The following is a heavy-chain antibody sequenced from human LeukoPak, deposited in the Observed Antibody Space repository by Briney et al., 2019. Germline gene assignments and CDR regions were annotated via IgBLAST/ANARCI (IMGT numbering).Heavy chain of an antibody. CDR1: RFTFNTYA. CDR3: AKDYGSGWF. CDR2: ISYDGSNK. J-gene: IGHJ4*02. Sequence: GGSLRLSCAASRFTFNTYAMSWVRQAPGKGLEWVAVISYDGSNKYYADSVKGRFTISRDNSKNTLYLQMNSLRAEDTAVYYCAKDYGSGWFWGQGTLVTVSS. V-gene: IGHV3-30*18. D-gene: IGHD6-19*01.